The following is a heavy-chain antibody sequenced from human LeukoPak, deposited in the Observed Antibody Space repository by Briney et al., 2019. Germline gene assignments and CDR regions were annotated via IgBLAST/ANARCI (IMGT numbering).Heavy chain of an antibody. CDR1: GFTFSSYG. Sequence: GRSLRLSCAASGFTFSSYGMHWVRQAPGKGLEWVAVISYDGSNTYYADSVKGRFTFSRDNSKNMLYLQMNSLRAEDTAVYYCAKPYYYGSRSYMDYWGQGTLVTVSS. CDR2: ISYDGSNT. V-gene: IGHV3-30*18. CDR3: AKPYYYGSRSYMDY. J-gene: IGHJ4*02. D-gene: IGHD3-10*01.